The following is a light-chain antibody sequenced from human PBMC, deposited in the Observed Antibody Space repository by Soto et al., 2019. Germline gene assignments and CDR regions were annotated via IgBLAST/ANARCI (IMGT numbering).Light chain of an antibody. CDR2: GAS. Sequence: EIVMTQSPATLSVSPGERATLSCRASQSVSSDLAWYQQKPGQALRLLIYGASTRATGIPARFSGSGSGTDFTLTISSLQSEDFAVYYCQQRQSWPRTFGQGTTVDIK. V-gene: IGKV3-15*01. J-gene: IGKJ1*01. CDR3: QQRQSWPRT. CDR1: QSVSSD.